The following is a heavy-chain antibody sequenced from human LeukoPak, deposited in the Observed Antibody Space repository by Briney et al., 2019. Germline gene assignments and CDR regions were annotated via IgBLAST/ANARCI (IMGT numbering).Heavy chain of an antibody. J-gene: IGHJ1*01. CDR2: ISSSSSYI. CDR3: AGSSSHPHFQH. V-gene: IGHV3-21*01. CDR1: GFTFSSYS. Sequence: GGSLRLSCAASGFTFSSYSMNWVRHAAGKGLEWVSSISSSSSYIYYADSVKGRFTISRDNAKNSLYLQMNSLRAEDTAVYYCAGSSSHPHFQHWGQGTLVTVSS. D-gene: IGHD6-13*01.